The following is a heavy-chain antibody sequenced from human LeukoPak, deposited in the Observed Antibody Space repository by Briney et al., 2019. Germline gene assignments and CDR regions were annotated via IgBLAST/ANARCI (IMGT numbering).Heavy chain of an antibody. CDR2: ISYDGSNK. CDR1: GLTFSSYA. CDR3: ARGIYGDPYVFDY. J-gene: IGHJ4*02. D-gene: IGHD4-17*01. Sequence: GGSLRLSCAASGLTFSSYAMHWVRQAPGKGLEWVAVISYDGSNKYYADSVKGRFTISRDNSKNTLYLQMNSLRAEDTAVYYCARGIYGDPYVFDYWGQGTLVTVSS. V-gene: IGHV3-30*04.